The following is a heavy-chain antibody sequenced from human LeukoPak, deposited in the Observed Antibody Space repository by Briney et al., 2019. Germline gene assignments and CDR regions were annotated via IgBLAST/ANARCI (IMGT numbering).Heavy chain of an antibody. D-gene: IGHD6-19*01. CDR3: ARDQQWLAGGFDY. J-gene: IGHJ4*02. CDR1: GFTFNDYA. V-gene: IGHV3-30*03. Sequence: PGRSLRLSCAASGFTFNDYAMHWVRQAPGKGLEWVSDISYDGSNKYYADSVKGRFTISRGNSKNTLYLQMNSLRAEDTAVYYCARDQQWLAGGFDYWGQGTLVTVSS. CDR2: ISYDGSNK.